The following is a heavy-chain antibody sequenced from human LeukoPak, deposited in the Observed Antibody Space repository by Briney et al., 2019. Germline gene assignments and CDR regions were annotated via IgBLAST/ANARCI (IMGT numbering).Heavy chain of an antibody. CDR1: GYTFTSYY. Sequence: ASVTVSCKASGYTFTSYYMHWVRQAPGQGLEWMGLINPTGGSTGYAQKFQGRVTMTRDMSTSTDYMELSSLRSEDTAIYSCARDNSVGDNAWWFDPWGQGTLVTVSS. CDR2: INPTGGST. CDR3: ARDNSVGDNAWWFDP. V-gene: IGHV1-46*01. D-gene: IGHD1-26*01. J-gene: IGHJ5*02.